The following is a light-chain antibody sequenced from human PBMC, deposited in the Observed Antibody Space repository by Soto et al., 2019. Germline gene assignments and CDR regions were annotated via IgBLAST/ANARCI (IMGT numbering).Light chain of an antibody. V-gene: IGLV2-11*01. Sequence: QSPLTQPRSVSGSPGQSVTISCTGTSSDVGGYDYVSWYQHHPGKAPKLMISDVTKRPSGVPDRFSGSKSGNTASLTISGLQAEDEADYYCCSYAGSDTFWVFGGGTKLTVL. CDR2: DVT. CDR3: CSYAGSDTFWV. J-gene: IGLJ3*02. CDR1: SSDVGGYDY.